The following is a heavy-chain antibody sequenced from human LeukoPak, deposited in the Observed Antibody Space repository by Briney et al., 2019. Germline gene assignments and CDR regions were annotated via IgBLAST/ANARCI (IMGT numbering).Heavy chain of an antibody. D-gene: IGHD3-3*01. CDR3: LRFLEWSVIDY. Sequence: SETLSLTCTVSGGSISSCSYYWGWIRRPPGKGLEWIGSIYYSGSTYYNPSLKSRVTISVDTSKNQFSLKLSSVTAADTAVYYCLRFLEWSVIDYWGQGTLVTVSS. J-gene: IGHJ4*02. CDR2: IYYSGST. CDR1: GGSISSCSYY. V-gene: IGHV4-39*01.